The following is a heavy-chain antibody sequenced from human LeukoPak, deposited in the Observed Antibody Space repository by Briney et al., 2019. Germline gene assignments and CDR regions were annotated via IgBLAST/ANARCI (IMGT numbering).Heavy chain of an antibody. CDR3: GRDRGYFDS. D-gene: IGHD3-10*01. CDR2: ISTYNGNT. Sequence: GASVKVSCKASGYTFTGYYMHWVRQAPGQGLEWMGWISTYNGNTNYAQRLQGRVTFTTDTSTSTAYMELRSLRSDDTAVYYCGRDRGYFDSWGQGTLVTVSS. J-gene: IGHJ4*02. V-gene: IGHV1-18*04. CDR1: GYTFTGYY.